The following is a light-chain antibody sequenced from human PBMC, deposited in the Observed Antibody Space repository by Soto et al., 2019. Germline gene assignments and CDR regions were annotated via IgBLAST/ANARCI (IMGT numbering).Light chain of an antibody. V-gene: IGKV3-11*01. CDR2: DAS. J-gene: IGKJ4*01. CDR1: QSVSSY. CDR3: QQRSNWPPVT. Sequence: PGERATLSCRASQSVSSYLAWYQQKPGQAPRLLIYDASNRATGIPARFSGSGSGTDFTLTISSLEPEDFAVYYCQQRSNWPPVTFGGGTKVDIK.